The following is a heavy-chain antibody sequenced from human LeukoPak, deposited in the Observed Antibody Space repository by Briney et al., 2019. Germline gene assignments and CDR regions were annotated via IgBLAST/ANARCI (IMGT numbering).Heavy chain of an antibody. CDR3: ARSERGSSRAFDY. CDR1: GGTFSSYA. D-gene: IGHD6-6*01. V-gene: IGHV1-69*04. J-gene: IGHJ4*02. Sequence: SVEVSCKASGGTFSSYAISWVRQAPGQGLEWMGRIIPILGIANYAQKFQGRVTITADKSTSTAYMELSSLRSEDTAVYYCARSERGSSRAFDYWGQGTLVTVSS. CDR2: IIPILGIA.